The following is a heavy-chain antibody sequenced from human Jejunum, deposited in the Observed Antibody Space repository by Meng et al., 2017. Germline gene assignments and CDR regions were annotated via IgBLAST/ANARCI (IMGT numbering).Heavy chain of an antibody. Sequence: GESLKISCAASGFTFSDYYMTWIRQAPGKGLEWISYISSASNTIYYADSVKGRFTVSRDNAKNSLYLQMNSLGAEDTAIYYCARVRGGIMVINYFDYWSQGTLVTVSS. J-gene: IGHJ4*02. D-gene: IGHD2-21*01. CDR1: GFTFSDYY. CDR2: ISSASNTI. V-gene: IGHV3-11*01. CDR3: ARVRGGIMVINYFDY.